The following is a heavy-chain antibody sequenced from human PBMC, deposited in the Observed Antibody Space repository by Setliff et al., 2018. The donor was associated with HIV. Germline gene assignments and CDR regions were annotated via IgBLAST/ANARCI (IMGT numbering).Heavy chain of an antibody. D-gene: IGHD2-2*01. J-gene: IGHJ4*02. CDR1: GGSIRDYY. V-gene: IGHV4-4*07. CDR2: IYSDGST. Sequence: SETLSLTCRVSGGSIRDYYWNWIRQPAGKGLEWIGRIYSDGSTNYNPSLKSRVTMSVDTSKNQFSLKLSSVTAADTAVYYCASQSPAWRSDFGLHTFDYWGQGTLVTVSS. CDR3: ASQSPAWRSDFGLHTFDY.